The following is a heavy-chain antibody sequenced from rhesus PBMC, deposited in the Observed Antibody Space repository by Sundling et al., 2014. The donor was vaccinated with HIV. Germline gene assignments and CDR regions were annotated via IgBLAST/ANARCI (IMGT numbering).Heavy chain of an antibody. CDR2: IDGNIAVT. D-gene: IGHD3-9*01. CDR3: ARCIYEDDYGYYYDRNWPDV. Sequence: QVQLQESGPGLVKPSETLSLTCAVSGGSISGYYWSWIRQPPGKRLEWIGNIDGNIAVTHYNPSLKSRVTISKDTSKNQFSLQLTTVTAADTAVYYCARCIYEDDYGYYYDRNWPDVWGPGVRVTVSS. CDR1: GGSISGYY. J-gene: IGHJ5-1*01. V-gene: IGHV4-81*01.